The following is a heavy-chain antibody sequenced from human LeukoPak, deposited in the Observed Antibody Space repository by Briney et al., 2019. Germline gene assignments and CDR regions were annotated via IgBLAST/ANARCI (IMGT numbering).Heavy chain of an antibody. CDR2: ISGSGGTT. D-gene: IGHD6-13*01. CDR1: GFTFNTYA. J-gene: IGHJ4*02. V-gene: IGHV3-23*01. CDR3: AKYSRPPSIDY. Sequence: PGGSLRLSCAASGFTFNTYAMSWVRQAPGKGLEWVSAISGSGGTTYYADSVKGRFPISRDNSKNTLYLQMNSLRAEDTAVYYCAKYSRPPSIDYWGQGTLVTVSS.